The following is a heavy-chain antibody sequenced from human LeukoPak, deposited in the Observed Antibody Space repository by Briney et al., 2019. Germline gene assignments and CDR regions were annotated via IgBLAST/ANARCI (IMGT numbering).Heavy chain of an antibody. CDR1: GYTFTVYY. CDR2: INPNSGGT. D-gene: IGHD6-19*01. CDR3: AREQTLRSIGWYGDAFDI. V-gene: IGHV1-2*06. J-gene: IGHJ3*02. Sequence: GASVKVSRKASGYTFTVYYMHWVPHAPGQGLEWMGRINPNSGGTNYAQKFQGRVTMTRDTSISKAYMELSRLRSDDTAVYYCAREQTLRSIGWYGDAFDIWGQGTMVTVSS.